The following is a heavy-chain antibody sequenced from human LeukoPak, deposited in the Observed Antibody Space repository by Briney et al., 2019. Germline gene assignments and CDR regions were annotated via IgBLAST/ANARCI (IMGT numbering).Heavy chain of an antibody. CDR1: GFTFSDFW. CDR3: ARDRDSYSSSSGFDP. V-gene: IGHV3-74*01. J-gene: IGHJ5*02. CDR2: INSDGRST. D-gene: IGHD6-6*01. Sequence: GGSLRLSCAASGFTFSDFWMNWVRQVPGKGLVWVSRINSDGRSTTYADSVRGRFTISRDNARNTLFLQMDSLRDEDSAIYYCARDRDSYSSSSGFDPWGQGTLVTVSA.